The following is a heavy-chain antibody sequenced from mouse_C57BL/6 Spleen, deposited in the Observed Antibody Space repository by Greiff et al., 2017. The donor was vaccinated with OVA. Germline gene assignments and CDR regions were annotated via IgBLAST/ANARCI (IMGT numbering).Heavy chain of an antibody. CDR3: ARLRGGYAMDY. V-gene: IGHV5-6*02. CDR2: ISSGGSYT. J-gene: IGHJ4*01. CDR1: GFTFSSYG. Sequence: DVMLVESGGDLVKPGGSLKLSCAASGFTFSSYGMSWVRQTPDKRLEWVATISSGGSYTYYPDSVKGRFTISRDNAKNTLYLQMSSLKSEDTAMYYCARLRGGYAMDYWGQGTSVTVSS.